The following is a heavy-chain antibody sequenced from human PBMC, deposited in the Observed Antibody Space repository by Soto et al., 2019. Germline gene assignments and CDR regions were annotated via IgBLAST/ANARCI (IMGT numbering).Heavy chain of an antibody. D-gene: IGHD1-26*01. CDR1: GDSVSSHSAG. V-gene: IGHV6-1*01. J-gene: IGHJ6*02. CDR3: VRDLGGLDV. Sequence: SQTLSLTCAISGDSVSSHSAGWNWIRQSPSRGLEWLGRTYYRSKWYNDYAVSVKSRININPDTSKNQFSLQLTSVTPEDTAVYCCVRDLGGLDVWGQGTTVTVSS. CDR2: TYYRSKWYN.